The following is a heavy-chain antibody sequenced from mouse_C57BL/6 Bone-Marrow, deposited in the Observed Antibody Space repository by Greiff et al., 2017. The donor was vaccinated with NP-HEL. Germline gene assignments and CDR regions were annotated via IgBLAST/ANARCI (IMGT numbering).Heavy chain of an antibody. D-gene: IGHD1-1*01. CDR2: IRLKSDNYAT. J-gene: IGHJ2*01. CDR3: TGVTTGFDY. Sequence: EVKLMESGGGLVQPGGSMKLSCVASGFTFSNYWMNWVRQSPEKGLEWVAQIRLKSDNYATHYAESVKGRFTISRDDSKSSVYLQMNNLRAEDTGIYYCTGVTTGFDYWGQGTTLTVSS. V-gene: IGHV6-3*01. CDR1: GFTFSNYW.